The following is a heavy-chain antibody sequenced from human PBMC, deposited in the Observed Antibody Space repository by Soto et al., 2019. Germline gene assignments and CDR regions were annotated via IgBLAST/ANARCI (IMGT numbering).Heavy chain of an antibody. CDR1: GYTFTSYG. CDR2: ISAYNGNT. J-gene: IGHJ4*02. Sequence: QVQLVQSGAEVKKPGASVKVSCKASGYTFTSYGISWVRQAPGQGREWMGWISAYNGNTNYAQKLQGRVTMTTDTSTSTAYMELRSLRSDDAAVYYCARDRVNDYGDYDSIDYWGQGTLVTVSS. CDR3: ARDRVNDYGDYDSIDY. V-gene: IGHV1-18*04. D-gene: IGHD4-17*01.